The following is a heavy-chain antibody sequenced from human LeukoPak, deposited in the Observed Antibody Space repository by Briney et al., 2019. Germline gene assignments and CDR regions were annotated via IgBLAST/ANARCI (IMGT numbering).Heavy chain of an antibody. CDR1: GFTFSSYS. J-gene: IGHJ6*03. V-gene: IGHV4-39*07. D-gene: IGHD2-2*01. CDR2: IYYSGST. Sequence: GSLRLSCAASGFTFSSYSMDWVRQAPAKGLEWIGSIYYSGSTYYNPSLKSRVTISVDTSKNQFSLKLSSVIAADTAVYYCARTTEGYCSSASCFGFSYSYYMDVWGKGTTVTISS. CDR3: ARTTEGYCSSASCFGFSYSYYMDV.